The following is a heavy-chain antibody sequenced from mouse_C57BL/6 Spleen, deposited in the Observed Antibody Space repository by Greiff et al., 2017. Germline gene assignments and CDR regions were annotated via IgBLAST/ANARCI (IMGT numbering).Heavy chain of an antibody. Sequence: QVQLQQPGAELVKPGASVKLSCKASGYTFTSYWMHWVKQRPGRGLEWIGRIYPNSGGTKYNEKFKSKATLTVDKPSSTAYMQLSSLTSEDSAVYYCARDLYSGGTWFAYWGQGTLVTVSA. V-gene: IGHV1-72*01. CDR2: IYPNSGGT. J-gene: IGHJ3*01. CDR1: GYTFTSYW. CDR3: ARDLYSGGTWFAY. D-gene: IGHD2-12*01.